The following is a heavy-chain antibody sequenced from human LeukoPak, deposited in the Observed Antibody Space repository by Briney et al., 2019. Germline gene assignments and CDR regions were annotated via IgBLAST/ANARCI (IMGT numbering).Heavy chain of an antibody. CDR3: AKDPQAGISPNYFDY. J-gene: IGHJ4*02. V-gene: IGHV3-30*18. D-gene: IGHD6-13*01. CDR2: ISYHGSNK. CDR1: GFTFSSYG. Sequence: GGSLRLSCAASGFTFSSYGMHWVRQAPGKGLEWVAVISYHGSNKYYADSVKGRLTISRDNSKNTLYLQMNSLRAEDTAVYYCAKDPQAGISPNYFDYWGQGTLVTVSS.